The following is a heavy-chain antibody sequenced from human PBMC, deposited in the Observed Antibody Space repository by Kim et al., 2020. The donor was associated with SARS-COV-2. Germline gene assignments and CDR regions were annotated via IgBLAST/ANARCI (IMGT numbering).Heavy chain of an antibody. V-gene: IGHV3-48*02. J-gene: IGHJ6*02. Sequence: DSVKGRFTISRDNAKNSLYLQMNSLRDEDTAVYYCARSVLYYYYYYGMDVWGQGTTVTVSS. CDR3: ARSVLYYYYYYGMDV. D-gene: IGHD3-10*01.